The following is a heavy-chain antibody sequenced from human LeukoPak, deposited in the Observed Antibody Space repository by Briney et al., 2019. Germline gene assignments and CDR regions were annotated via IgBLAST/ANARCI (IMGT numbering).Heavy chain of an antibody. CDR3: ARTYYDILTGYYMPLDV. D-gene: IGHD3-9*01. V-gene: IGHV4-59*08. CDR2: IYYNGST. Sequence: PSETLSLTCSVSGGSITNNYWSWIRQPPGKGLEWIGYIYYNGSTNYNPSLKSRVTISVGTSKIQFSLKLSSLTAADTAVYYCARTYYDILTGYYMPLDVWGQGTTVTVSS. CDR1: GGSITNNY. J-gene: IGHJ6*02.